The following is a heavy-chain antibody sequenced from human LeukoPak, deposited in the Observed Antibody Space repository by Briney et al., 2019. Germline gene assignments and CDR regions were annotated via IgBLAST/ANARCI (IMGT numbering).Heavy chain of an antibody. CDR1: GGSISSYY. CDR2: IYYSGST. V-gene: IGHV4-59*01. J-gene: IGHJ4*02. D-gene: IGHD6-19*01. Sequence: SETLSLTCTVSGGSISSYYWSWIRQPPGKGLEWIGYIYYSGSTNYNPSLKSRVTISVDTSKNQFSLKLSSVTAADTAVYYCARDSSSGWYREYYLDYWGQGTLVTVSS. CDR3: ARDSSSGWYREYYLDY.